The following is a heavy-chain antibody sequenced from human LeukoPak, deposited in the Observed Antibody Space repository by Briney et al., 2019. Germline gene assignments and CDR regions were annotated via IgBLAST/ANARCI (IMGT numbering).Heavy chain of an antibody. CDR2: IYYSGTT. J-gene: IGHJ4*02. CDR3: ASGPPTGYRYVY. CDR1: GGSISSYY. V-gene: IGHV4-59*01. Sequence: SETLSLTCTVSGGSISSYYWSWIRQPPGKGLEWIGYIYYSGTTNYNPSLKSRVTISVDTSKNQFSLKLNSVTAADTAVYYCASGPPTGYRYVYWGQGTLVTVSS. D-gene: IGHD5-18*01.